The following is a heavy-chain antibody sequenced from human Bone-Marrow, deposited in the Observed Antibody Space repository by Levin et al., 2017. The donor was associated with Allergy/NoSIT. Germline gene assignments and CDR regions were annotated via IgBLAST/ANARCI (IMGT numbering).Heavy chain of an antibody. Sequence: ASVKVSCRASGYTFTDYYIHWVRQAPGQGLEWMGWINPNSGAASDAQNFQGRVTMTTDTSISTAYLELRRLRSDDTAVYFCGRTSGILEYLDYWGQGTLVTVSS. V-gene: IGHV1-2*02. D-gene: IGHD1-1*01. CDR3: GRTSGILEYLDY. J-gene: IGHJ4*02. CDR1: GYTFTDYY. CDR2: INPNSGAA.